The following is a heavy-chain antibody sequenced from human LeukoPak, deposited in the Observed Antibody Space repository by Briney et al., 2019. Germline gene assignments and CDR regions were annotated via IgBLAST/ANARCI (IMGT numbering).Heavy chain of an antibody. V-gene: IGHV3-48*04. CDR3: ARDSSDPWYFDY. J-gene: IGHJ4*02. CDR2: ITSGGTTI. CDR1: GFTFRTYN. Sequence: GGSLRLSCAASGFTFRTYNMNWVRQAPGKGLEWVSYITSGGTTIYYADSVKGRFTISRDNAKNSLYLQMNSLRAEDTAVYYCARDSSDPWYFDYWGQGTLVTVSS.